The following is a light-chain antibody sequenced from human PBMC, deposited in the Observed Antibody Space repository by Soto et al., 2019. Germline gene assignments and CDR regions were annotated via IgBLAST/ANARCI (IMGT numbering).Light chain of an antibody. Sequence: EIVLTQSPGTLSLSPGERATLSCRASQSVANNYLAWYQQKPGQAPRFLMYDASSRATGIPDRFSGSGSGTDFTLTISRLEPEDFTVSYCAQYGSIHLTFSGGTKVE. V-gene: IGKV3-20*01. CDR3: AQYGSIHLT. CDR1: QSVANNY. CDR2: DAS. J-gene: IGKJ4*01.